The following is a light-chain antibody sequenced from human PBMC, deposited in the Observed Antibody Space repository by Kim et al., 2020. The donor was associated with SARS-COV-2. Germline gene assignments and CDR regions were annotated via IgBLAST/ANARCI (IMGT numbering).Light chain of an antibody. CDR3: SSYTSSSTWV. Sequence: STISCTGTDSDVGDYNYVSWYQQHPGKAPKLMIYDVSQRPSGVANRFSGSKSGNTASLAISGLQAEDEAAYYCSSYTSSSTWVFGGGTRVTVL. CDR1: DSDVGDYNY. CDR2: DVS. J-gene: IGLJ3*02. V-gene: IGLV2-14*03.